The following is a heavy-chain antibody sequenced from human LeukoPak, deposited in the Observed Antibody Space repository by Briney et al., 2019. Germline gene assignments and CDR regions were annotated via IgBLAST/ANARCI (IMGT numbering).Heavy chain of an antibody. J-gene: IGHJ3*02. Sequence: SETLSLTCTVSGDSISSSSYYWGWIRQPPGKGLEWIGSIYYSGSTYYNPSLKSRVTISVDTSKNQFSLKLSSVTAADTAVYYCARHRMYYYDSSGRGVADAFDIWGQGTMVTVSS. D-gene: IGHD3-22*01. CDR2: IYYSGST. CDR3: ARHRMYYYDSSGRGVADAFDI. V-gene: IGHV4-39*01. CDR1: GDSISSSSYY.